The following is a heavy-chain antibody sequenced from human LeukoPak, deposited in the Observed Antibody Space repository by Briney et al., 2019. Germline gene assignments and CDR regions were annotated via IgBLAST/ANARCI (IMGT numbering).Heavy chain of an antibody. V-gene: IGHV3-21*01. CDR1: GFTFSSYS. D-gene: IGHD1-7*01. CDR2: ISSSSSYI. J-gene: IGHJ4*02. CDR3: ARDSRTGTTFDY. Sequence: GGSLRLSCAASGFTFSSYSMNWVRQAPGKGLEWVSSISSSSSYIYYADSVKGRFTISRDNAKNSLYLQMNSLRAEDTAVYYCARDSRTGTTFDYWGQGTLVTVSS.